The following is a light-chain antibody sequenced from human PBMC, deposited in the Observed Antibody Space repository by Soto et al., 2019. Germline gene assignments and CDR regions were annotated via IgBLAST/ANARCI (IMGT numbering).Light chain of an antibody. J-gene: IGLJ1*01. CDR2: DVT. CDR1: SSDVGSFNY. CDR3: CSYAGSPYV. V-gene: IGLV2-11*01. Sequence: QSALTQPRSVSGSPGQSVAISCTGTSSDVGSFNYVSWYQQHPDKAPKLMIYDVTKRPSGVPDRFSGSKSGNTASLTISGLQAEDEADYYCCSYAGSPYVFGTGTKLT.